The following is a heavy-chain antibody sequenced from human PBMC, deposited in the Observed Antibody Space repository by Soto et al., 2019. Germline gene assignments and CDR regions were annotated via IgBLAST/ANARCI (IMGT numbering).Heavy chain of an antibody. D-gene: IGHD2-15*01. CDR3: AKLPSCSGGSCYYFDY. Sequence: GGSLRLSCAASGFAFSSYAMSWVRQAPGKGLEWVSAISGSGGSTYYADSVKGRFTISRDNSKNTLYLQMNSLRAEDTAVYYCAKLPSCSGGSCYYFDYWGQGTLVTVSS. V-gene: IGHV3-23*01. CDR1: GFAFSSYA. CDR2: ISGSGGST. J-gene: IGHJ4*02.